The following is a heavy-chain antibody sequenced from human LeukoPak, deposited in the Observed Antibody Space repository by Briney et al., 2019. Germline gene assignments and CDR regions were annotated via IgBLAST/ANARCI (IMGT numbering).Heavy chain of an antibody. D-gene: IGHD3-22*01. CDR2: IKQDGSEK. CDR3: ARTRITMIVGLASRFDY. Sequence: GGSLRLSCAASGFTFSSYSMNWVRQAPGKGLEWVANIKQDGSEKYYVDSVKGRFTISRDNAKNSLYLQMNSLRAEDTAVYYCARTRITMIVGLASRFDYWGQGTLVTVSS. V-gene: IGHV3-7*01. J-gene: IGHJ4*02. CDR1: GFTFSSYS.